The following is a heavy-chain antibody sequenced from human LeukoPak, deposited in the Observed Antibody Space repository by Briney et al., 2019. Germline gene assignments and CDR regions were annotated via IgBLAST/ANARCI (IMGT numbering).Heavy chain of an antibody. J-gene: IGHJ4*02. CDR3: AKAQHSSIWGYFDY. CDR1: GFTFSSYE. CDR2: ISSSGSTI. V-gene: IGHV3-48*03. Sequence: GGSLRLSCAASGFTFSSYEMNWVRQAPGKGLEGVSYISSSGSTIYYADSVKGRFTISRDNSKNTLYLQMNSLRAEDTAVFYCAKAQHSSIWGYFDYWGQGTLVTVSS. D-gene: IGHD6-13*01.